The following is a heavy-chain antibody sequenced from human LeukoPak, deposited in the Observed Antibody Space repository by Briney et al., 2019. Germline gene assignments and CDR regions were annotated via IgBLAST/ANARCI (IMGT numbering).Heavy chain of an antibody. CDR2: INHSGST. J-gene: IGHJ4*02. V-gene: IGHV4-34*01. D-gene: IGHD3-9*01. CDR3: ARGLNYDILTGYFDY. CDR1: GGSFSGYY. Sequence: SETLSLTCAVYGGSFSGYYWSWIRQPPGKGLEWIGEINHSGSTNYNPSLKSRVTISVDTSKNQFSLKPSSVTAADTAVYYCARGLNYDILTGYFDYWGQGTLVTVSS.